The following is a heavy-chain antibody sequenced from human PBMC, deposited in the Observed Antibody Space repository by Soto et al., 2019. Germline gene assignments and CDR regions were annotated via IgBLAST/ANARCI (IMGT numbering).Heavy chain of an antibody. CDR1: GFTFSSYW. V-gene: IGHV3-7*03. Sequence: TGGSLRLSCAASGFTFSSYWMSWVRQAPGKGLEWVANIKQDGSEKYYVDSVKGRFTISRDNAKNSLYLQMNSLRAEDTAVYYCARRSTTDYSSGWYPFDYWGQGTLVTVSS. J-gene: IGHJ4*02. CDR3: ARRSTTDYSSGWYPFDY. CDR2: IKQDGSEK. D-gene: IGHD6-19*01.